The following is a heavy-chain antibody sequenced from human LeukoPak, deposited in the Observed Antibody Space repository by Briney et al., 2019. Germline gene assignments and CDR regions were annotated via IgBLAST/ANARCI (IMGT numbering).Heavy chain of an antibody. Sequence: GGSLRLSCAASGFTFSSYSMNWVRQAPGKGLEWVSYISSSSSTIYYADSVKGRFTISRDNAKNSLYLQMNSLRAEDTAVYYCARLEGALAFDYWGQGTLVTVSS. V-gene: IGHV3-48*01. J-gene: IGHJ4*02. CDR3: ARLEGALAFDY. CDR1: GFTFSSYS. D-gene: IGHD1-26*01. CDR2: ISSSSSTI.